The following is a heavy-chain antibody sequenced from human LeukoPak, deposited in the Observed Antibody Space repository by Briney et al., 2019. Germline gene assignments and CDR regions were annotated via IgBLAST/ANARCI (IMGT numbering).Heavy chain of an antibody. J-gene: IGHJ5*02. CDR1: DGSITNNSYY. D-gene: IGHD3-10*01. Sequence: PSETLSLTCSVSDGSITNNSYYWGWIRQPPGTGLEWIGNIFHSGTTYYKPSLKSRVTISVDTSKNHFSLKLSSVTAADTAVYYCARDLYGSGSYSRFDPWGQGTLVTVSS. CDR2: IFHSGTT. CDR3: ARDLYGSGSYSRFDP. V-gene: IGHV4-39*07.